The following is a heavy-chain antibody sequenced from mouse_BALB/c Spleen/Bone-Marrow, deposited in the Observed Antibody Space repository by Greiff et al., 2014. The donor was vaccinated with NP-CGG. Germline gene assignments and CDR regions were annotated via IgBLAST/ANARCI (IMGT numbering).Heavy chain of an antibody. CDR3: ARGGGYDYGSWFAY. J-gene: IGHJ3*01. Sequence: EVKLVESGGGLVKPGGSLKLSCAASGFTFSSYAMSWVRQTPEKRLEWVASISSGGSTYYPDSVKGRFTISRDNARNILYLQMSSLRVEDTAMYYCARGGGYDYGSWFAYWGQGTLVTVSA. D-gene: IGHD2-4*01. CDR1: GFTFSSYA. CDR2: ISSGGST. V-gene: IGHV5-6-5*01.